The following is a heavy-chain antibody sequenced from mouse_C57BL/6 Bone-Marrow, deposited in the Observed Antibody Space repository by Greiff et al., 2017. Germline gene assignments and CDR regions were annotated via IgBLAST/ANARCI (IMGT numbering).Heavy chain of an antibody. CDR3: ARRGPYAMEY. CDR2: ISDGGSYT. CDR1: GFTFSSYA. J-gene: IGHJ4*01. V-gene: IGHV5-4*01. Sequence: EVHLVESGGGLVKPGGSLKLSCAASGFTFSSYAMSWVRQTPEKRLEWVATISDGGSYTYYPDNVKGRFTISRDTAKNNLYLQMSHLMSEDTAMYYCARRGPYAMEYWGQGTSVTVSS.